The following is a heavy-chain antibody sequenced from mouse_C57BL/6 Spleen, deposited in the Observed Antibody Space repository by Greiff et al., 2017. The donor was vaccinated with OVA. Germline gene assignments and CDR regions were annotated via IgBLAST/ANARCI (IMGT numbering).Heavy chain of an antibody. CDR2: IWWDDDK. V-gene: IGHV8-8*01. Sequence: QVTLKVSGPGILQPSQTLSLTCSFSGFSLSTFGMGVGWIRQPSGKGLEWLAHIWWDDDKYYNPALKSRLTISKDTSKNQVFLKIANVDTADTATYYCARTQITTVVAGGNWYFDVWGTGTTVTVSS. J-gene: IGHJ1*03. CDR1: GFSLSTFGMG. CDR3: ARTQITTVVAGGNWYFDV. D-gene: IGHD1-1*01.